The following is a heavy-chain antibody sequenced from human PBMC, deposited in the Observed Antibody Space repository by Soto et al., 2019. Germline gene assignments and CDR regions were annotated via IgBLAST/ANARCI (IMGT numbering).Heavy chain of an antibody. CDR2: ISWNSGSI. D-gene: IGHD3-10*01. CDR1: GFTFDDYA. Sequence: GGSLRLSCAASGFTFDDYAMHWVRQAPGKGLEWVSGISWNSGSIGYADSVKGRFTISRDNAKNSLYLQMNSLRAEDTALYYCAKDMVRGVKGLKIDYWGQGTLVTVSS. V-gene: IGHV3-9*01. J-gene: IGHJ4*02. CDR3: AKDMVRGVKGLKIDY.